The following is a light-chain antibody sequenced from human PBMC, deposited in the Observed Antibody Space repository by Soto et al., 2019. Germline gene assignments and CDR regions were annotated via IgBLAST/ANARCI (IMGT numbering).Light chain of an antibody. CDR3: QSYDSSLSAVV. Sequence: QSVLTQPPSVSGAPGQRVTISCTGSSSNIGAGYDVHWYQQLPGTAPKLLIYVNSNRPSGVPDRFSGSKSGTSASLAITGLQXXDXADYYCQSYDSSLSAVVFGGGTKLTVL. V-gene: IGLV1-40*01. CDR2: VNS. J-gene: IGLJ2*01. CDR1: SSNIGAGYD.